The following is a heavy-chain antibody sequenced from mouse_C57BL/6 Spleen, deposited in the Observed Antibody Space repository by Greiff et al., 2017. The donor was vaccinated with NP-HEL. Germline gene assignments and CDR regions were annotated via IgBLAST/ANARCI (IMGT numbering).Heavy chain of an antibody. J-gene: IGHJ2*01. D-gene: IGHD2-2*01. CDR1: GYTFTSYW. CDR2: IHPSDSDT. CDR3: AMGVYYGYDGYFDY. V-gene: IGHV1-74*01. Sequence: QVQLKQPGAELVKPGASVKVSCKASGYTFTSYWMHWVKQRPGQGLEWIGRIHPSDSDTNYNQKFKGKATLTVDKSSSTAYMQLSSLTSEDSAVYYCAMGVYYGYDGYFDYWGQGTTLTVSS.